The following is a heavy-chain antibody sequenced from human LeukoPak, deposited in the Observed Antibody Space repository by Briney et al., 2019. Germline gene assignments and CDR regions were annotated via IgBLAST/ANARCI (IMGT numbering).Heavy chain of an antibody. CDR2: LNSDGSST. J-gene: IGHJ6*02. CDR3: VRVVTTLLHYGMDV. Sequence: PGGSLRLSCAASGFTFSSYWMHWVRQAPGKGLVWVSRLNSDGSSTTYADSVKGRFTISRDNAKNTLYLQMNSLRAEDTAVYYCVRVVTTLLHYGMDVWGQGTTVTVSS. D-gene: IGHD4-11*01. CDR1: GFTFSSYW. V-gene: IGHV3-74*01.